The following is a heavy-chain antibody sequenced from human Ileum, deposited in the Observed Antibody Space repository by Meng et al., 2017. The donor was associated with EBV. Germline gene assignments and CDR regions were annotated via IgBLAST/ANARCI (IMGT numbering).Heavy chain of an antibody. Sequence: LGSAQGSGKPSGTLSLTCISSGGSINCDSFAWGARHQPGGEGEGSSEIMHLGGTNYNTSLKRQGDITLDKSKNHFYLRLLAVTAADAAVYYCGRDQGRELIKHWGQGTLVTVSS. D-gene: IGHD1-7*01. CDR1: GGSINCDSFA. V-gene: IGHV4-39*07. J-gene: IGHJ4*02. CDR2: IMHLGGT. CDR3: GRDQGRELIKH.